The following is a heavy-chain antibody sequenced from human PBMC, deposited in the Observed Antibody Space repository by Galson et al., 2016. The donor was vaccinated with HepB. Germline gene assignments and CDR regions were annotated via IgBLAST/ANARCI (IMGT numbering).Heavy chain of an antibody. CDR3: ARAASGRGDWFDP. J-gene: IGHJ5*02. CDR1: GDSVSNNSAA. V-gene: IGHV6-1*01. CDR2: TFYRSKWYY. D-gene: IGHD2-15*01. Sequence: CAISGDSVSNNSAAWNWIRQSPSRGLEWLGRTFYRSKWYYEYGASVQGRITINADTSKNQFSLQLNSVTPEDTASYYFARAASGRGDWFDPWGRETLVTVSS.